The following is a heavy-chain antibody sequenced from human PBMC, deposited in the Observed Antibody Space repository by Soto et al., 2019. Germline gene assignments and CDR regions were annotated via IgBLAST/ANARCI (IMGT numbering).Heavy chain of an antibody. V-gene: IGHV1-3*05. Sequence: QVQLVQSGAEEKKPGASVKVSCKASGYTFTTYAMHWVRQAPGQRREWMGWINGGNGNTKYSQKFQGRVTITRDTSASTAYMELSSLRSEDTAVYYCARGGTSVYGYFDYWGQGTLVTVSS. D-gene: IGHD4-17*01. CDR1: GYTFTTYA. CDR3: ARGGTSVYGYFDY. J-gene: IGHJ4*02. CDR2: INGGNGNT.